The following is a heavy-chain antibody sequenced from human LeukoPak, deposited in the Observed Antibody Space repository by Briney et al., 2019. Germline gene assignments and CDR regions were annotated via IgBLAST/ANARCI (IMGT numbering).Heavy chain of an antibody. CDR3: ARGPRYGDYGRYFDL. V-gene: IGHV4-59*12. J-gene: IGHJ2*01. D-gene: IGHD4-17*01. Sequence: PSETLSLTCTVSGGSISSYYWSWIRQPPGKGLEWIGYIYYSGSTNYNPSLKSRVTISVDTSKNQFSLKLSSVTAADTAVYYCARGPRYGDYGRYFDLWGRGTLVTVSS. CDR2: IYYSGST. CDR1: GGSISSYY.